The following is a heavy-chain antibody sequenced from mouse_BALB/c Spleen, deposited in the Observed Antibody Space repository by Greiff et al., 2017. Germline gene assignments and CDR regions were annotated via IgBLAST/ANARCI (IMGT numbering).Heavy chain of an antibody. Sequence: QVQLQESGPGLVAPSQSLSITCTVSGFSLTGYGVNWVRQPPGKGLEWLGMIWGDGSTDYNSALKSRLSISKDNSKSQVFLKMNSLQTDDTARYYCARVGYDYAMDYWGQGTSVTVSS. CDR2: IWGDGST. CDR1: GFSLTGYG. CDR3: ARVGYDYAMDY. J-gene: IGHJ4*01. V-gene: IGHV2-6-7*01. D-gene: IGHD2-2*01.